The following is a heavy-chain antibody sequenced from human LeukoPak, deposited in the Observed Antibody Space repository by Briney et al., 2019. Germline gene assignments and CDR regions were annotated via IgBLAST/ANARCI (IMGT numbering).Heavy chain of an antibody. CDR1: GFTFSRHG. D-gene: IGHD3-3*01. V-gene: IGHV3-30*03. CDR2: ISNDGSRK. J-gene: IGHJ4*02. CDR3: ARDRAWNYFDY. Sequence: GGSLRLSCAPPGFTFSRHGMHWVRQAPGKGLEWVAIISNDGSRKYYAHSVEGRSTISRDNSKNTLYLQMDSLRAEDTAVYYCARDRAWNYFDYWGQGTLVTVSS.